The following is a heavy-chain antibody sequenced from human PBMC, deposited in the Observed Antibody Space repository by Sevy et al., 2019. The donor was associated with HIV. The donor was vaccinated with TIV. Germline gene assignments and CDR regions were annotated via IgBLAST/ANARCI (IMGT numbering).Heavy chain of an antibody. Sequence: GGSLRLSCAASGFTVSSNYMSWVRQAPGKGLEWVSVIYSGGSTYYADSVKGRFTISRDNSKNTLYLQMNSLRAEDTAVYYCATQGHDYDSSGHVDYWGQGTLVTVSS. D-gene: IGHD3-22*01. CDR2: IYSGGST. V-gene: IGHV3-53*01. CDR3: ATQGHDYDSSGHVDY. J-gene: IGHJ4*02. CDR1: GFTVSSNY.